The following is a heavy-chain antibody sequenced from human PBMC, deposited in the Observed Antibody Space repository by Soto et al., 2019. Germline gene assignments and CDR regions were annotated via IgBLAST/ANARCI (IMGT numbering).Heavy chain of an antibody. D-gene: IGHD3-10*01. CDR2: ILYNGDT. CDR1: GGSISPYY. J-gene: IGHJ3*02. V-gene: IGHV4-59*01. Sequence: QVQLQESGPGLVKPSETLSLTCTVSGGSISPYYCSWIRQPPGKGLEWIGYILYNGDTKYNPSLKSRFAISVDMSKKQFSLKLSSVTAADTAVYYCARDLGDYYADSGSVAFAIWGQGTIVTVSS. CDR3: ARDLGDYYADSGSVAFAI.